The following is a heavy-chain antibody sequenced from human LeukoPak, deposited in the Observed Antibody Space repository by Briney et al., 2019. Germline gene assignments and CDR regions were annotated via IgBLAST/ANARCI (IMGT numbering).Heavy chain of an antibody. CDR1: GGSINIYY. Sequence: SETLSLTCTVSGGSINIYYWSWLRQPPGKGLEWIGYISHSGSTNYNPSLKSRVTISVDTSKNQFSLDLSSVTAADTAVYYCARVGYCSGGSCRFDPWGQGTLVTVSS. CDR3: ARVGYCSGGSCRFDP. J-gene: IGHJ5*02. CDR2: ISHSGST. D-gene: IGHD2-15*01. V-gene: IGHV4-59*01.